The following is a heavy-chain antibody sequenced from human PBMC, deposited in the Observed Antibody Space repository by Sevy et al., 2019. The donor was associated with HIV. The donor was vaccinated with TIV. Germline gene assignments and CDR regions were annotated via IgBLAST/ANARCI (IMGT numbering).Heavy chain of an antibody. CDR3: ARDTGGIGMDV. Sequence: GGSLRLSCAASGFTFSSHWMSWVRQAPGKGLEWLANINQDGSAKYYVDSVKGRFTISRDNAKNSLSLQMNSLRAEDTAVYYCARDTGGIGMDVWGQGTTVTVSS. CDR1: GFTFSSHW. V-gene: IGHV3-7*01. D-gene: IGHD6-13*01. J-gene: IGHJ6*02. CDR2: INQDGSAK.